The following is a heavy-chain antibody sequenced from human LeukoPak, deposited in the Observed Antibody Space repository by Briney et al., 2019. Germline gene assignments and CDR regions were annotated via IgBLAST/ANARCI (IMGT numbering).Heavy chain of an antibody. CDR3: ASSVGGYSYYIFDY. V-gene: IGHV1-2*02. D-gene: IGHD5-18*01. CDR1: GYTFTSYD. J-gene: IGHJ4*02. Sequence: ASVKVSCKASGYTFTSYDINWVRQATGQGLEWMGWINPNSGGTNYAQKFQGRVTMTRDTSISTAYMELSRLRSDDTAVYYCASSVGGYSYYIFDYWGQGTLVTVSS. CDR2: INPNSGGT.